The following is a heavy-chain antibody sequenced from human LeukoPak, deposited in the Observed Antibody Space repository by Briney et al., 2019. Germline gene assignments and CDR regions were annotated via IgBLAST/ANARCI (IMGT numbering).Heavy chain of an antibody. CDR1: GFTFSTYW. J-gene: IGHJ4*02. Sequence: GGPLRLSCAASGFTFSTYWMSWVRQAPGKGLEWVANINQDGSEKYYVDSVKGRFTISRDNAKSSLYLQMNSLRADDTAVYYCARDRALYDSRRGYYYTEDDYWGQGTLVTVSS. D-gene: IGHD3-22*01. CDR3: ARDRALYDSRRGYYYTEDDY. CDR2: INQDGSEK. V-gene: IGHV3-7*01.